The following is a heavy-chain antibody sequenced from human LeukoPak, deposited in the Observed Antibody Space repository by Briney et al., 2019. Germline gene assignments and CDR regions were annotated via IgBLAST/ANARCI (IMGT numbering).Heavy chain of an antibody. Sequence: PGESLKISCKGSGYGFTSYWIGWVRQMPGKGLEWIGIIYPGDSDTRYSPSFQGQVTISADKSLSTAYLQWSSLKASDTAMYYCARPHFDSSGYEFDYWGQGTLVTVSS. CDR2: IYPGDSDT. V-gene: IGHV5-51*01. CDR1: GYGFTSYW. J-gene: IGHJ4*02. D-gene: IGHD3-22*01. CDR3: ARPHFDSSGYEFDY.